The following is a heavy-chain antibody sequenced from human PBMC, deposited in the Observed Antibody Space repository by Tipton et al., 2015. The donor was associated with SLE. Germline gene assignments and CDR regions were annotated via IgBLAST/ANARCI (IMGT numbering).Heavy chain of an antibody. D-gene: IGHD3-3*01. CDR2: IIPILGIA. Sequence: QVQLVQSGAEVKKPGSSVKVSCKASGGTFSSYTISWVRQAPGQGLEWMGRIIPILGIANYAQKFQGRVTITADKSTSTAYMELSSLRSEDTAVYYCARDNSFGAFDIWGQGTMVTVSS. CDR1: GGTFSSYT. CDR3: ARDNSFGAFDI. V-gene: IGHV1-69*08. J-gene: IGHJ3*02.